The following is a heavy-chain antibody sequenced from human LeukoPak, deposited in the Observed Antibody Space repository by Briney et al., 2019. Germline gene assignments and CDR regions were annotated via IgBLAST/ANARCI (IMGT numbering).Heavy chain of an antibody. J-gene: IGHJ4*02. V-gene: IGHV4-39*07. CDR2: IYYSGST. Sequence: SETLSLTCTVSGGSISSSSDYWGWIRQPPGKGLEWIGSIYYSGSTYYNPSLKSRVTISVDTSKNQFSLRLSSVTAADTAVYYCARARGSYYPLFDYWGQGTLVTVSS. CDR3: ARARGSYYPLFDY. CDR1: GGSISSSSDY. D-gene: IGHD1-26*01.